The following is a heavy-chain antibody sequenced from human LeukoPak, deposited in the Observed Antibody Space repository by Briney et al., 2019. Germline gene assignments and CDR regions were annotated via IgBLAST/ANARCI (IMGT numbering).Heavy chain of an antibody. V-gene: IGHV3-30*02. CDR3: AKGLHSSSWNDALDI. D-gene: IGHD6-13*01. CDR2: IRYDGSNT. Sequence: GGSLRLSCVASGFNFIYYGMYWVRQAPAKGLEWVAFIRYDGSNTYYVDSVKGRFTISRDKNTLYLQMNSLRAEDTAIYYCAKGLHSSSWNDALDIWGQGTLVTVSS. CDR1: GFNFIYYG. J-gene: IGHJ3*02.